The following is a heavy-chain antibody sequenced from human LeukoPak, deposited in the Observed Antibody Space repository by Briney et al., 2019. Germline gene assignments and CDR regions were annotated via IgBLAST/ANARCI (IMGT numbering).Heavy chain of an antibody. J-gene: IGHJ4*02. Sequence: PGGSLRLSCAASGFTFSSSWMYWVRQAPGKGLVWVSRINSDVSITTYADSVKGRFTISRDNAKNTLYLQMNSLRAEDTAVYYCVRGLVPGFLDYWGQGTPVTVSS. D-gene: IGHD4-11*01. CDR3: VRGLVPGFLDY. CDR1: GFTFSSSW. CDR2: INSDVSIT. V-gene: IGHV3-74*01.